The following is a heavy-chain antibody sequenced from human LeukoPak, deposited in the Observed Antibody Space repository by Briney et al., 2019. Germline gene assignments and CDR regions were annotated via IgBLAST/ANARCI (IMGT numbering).Heavy chain of an antibody. V-gene: IGHV3-21*01. D-gene: IGHD2-21*02. CDR2: ICSSSSNN. J-gene: IGHJ6*01. CDR3: ARRAYCGGDCYSGSYYYYGMDV. CDR1: GFTVSNNY. Sequence: GGSLRLSCAASGFTVSNNYMSWVRQAPGKGLEWVSSICSSSSNNYYAVSVKGPSTISRDNAKSSLYLQRNSLRAEDTALYYWARRAYCGGDCYSGSYYYYGMDVCGQGTTVTVSS.